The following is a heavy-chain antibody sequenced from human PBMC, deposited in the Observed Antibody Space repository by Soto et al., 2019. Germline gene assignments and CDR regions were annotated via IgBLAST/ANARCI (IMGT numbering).Heavy chain of an antibody. D-gene: IGHD3-9*01. V-gene: IGHV1-3*01. Sequence: QVQLVQSGAEVKKPGASVKVSCKASGYTFTSYAMHWVRQAPGQRLEWMGWINAGNGNTKYSQKFQGRVTITRDTSASTAYMELSSLRSEDTAVYYCARDFSYYDILTGYYPGYYFDYWGQGTLVTVSS. CDR1: GYTFTSYA. J-gene: IGHJ4*02. CDR2: INAGNGNT. CDR3: ARDFSYYDILTGYYPGYYFDY.